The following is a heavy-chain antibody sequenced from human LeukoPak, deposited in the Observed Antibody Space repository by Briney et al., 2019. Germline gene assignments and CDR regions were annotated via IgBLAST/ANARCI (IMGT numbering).Heavy chain of an antibody. Sequence: PGGSLRLSCAASGFTFSSYSMNWVRQAPGKGLEWVSSISSSSSYIYYAHSVKGRFTISRDNAKNSLYLQMNSLRAEDTAVYYCAREGATMVRGAPDYWGQGTLVTVSS. CDR3: AREGATMVRGAPDY. V-gene: IGHV3-21*01. J-gene: IGHJ4*02. CDR2: ISSSSSYI. CDR1: GFTFSSYS. D-gene: IGHD3-10*01.